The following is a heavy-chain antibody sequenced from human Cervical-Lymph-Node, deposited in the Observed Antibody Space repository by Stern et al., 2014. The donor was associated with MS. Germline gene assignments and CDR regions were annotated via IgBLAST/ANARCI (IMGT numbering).Heavy chain of an antibody. CDR3: ARLGPQLELRDNDAGHIFYGMDI. CDR2: VYPGDSDI. J-gene: IGHJ6*02. CDR1: GYSFTSYW. Sequence: VQLVQSGAEVKKPGESLKISCKGSGYSFTSYWIGWVRQMPGKGLEWMGIVYPGDSDIRYSPSFQGQVTISADESISTAYLQWSSLKASDTAIYYCARLGPQLELRDNDAGHIFYGMDIWGHGTTVTVSS. D-gene: IGHD1-7*01. V-gene: IGHV5-51*03.